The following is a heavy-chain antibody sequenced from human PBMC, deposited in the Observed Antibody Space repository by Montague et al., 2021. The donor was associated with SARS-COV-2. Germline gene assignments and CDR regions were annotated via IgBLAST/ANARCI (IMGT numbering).Heavy chain of an antibody. D-gene: IGHD2-2*01. V-gene: IGHV3-30-3*01. CDR2: ISYDGSNE. CDR3: AREDQLLHDAFDI. J-gene: IGHJ3*02. CDR1: GFTFSSYA. Sequence: SLRLSCAASGFTFSSYAMHWVRQAPGKGLEWVAVISYDGSNEYYADSVKGRFTISRDNSKNTLYLQMNSLRTEDTAVYYCAREDQLLHDAFDIWGQGTMVTVSS.